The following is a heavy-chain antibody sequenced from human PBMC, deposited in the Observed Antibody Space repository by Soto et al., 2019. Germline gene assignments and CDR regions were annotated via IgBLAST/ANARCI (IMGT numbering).Heavy chain of an antibody. Sequence: GGPLRRSCASSGFTSRAYAMLWVRQDPGKGLEWVSAISGSGGSTYYADSVKGRFTISRDNSKNTLYLQMNSLRAEDTAVYYCAKDTPQEWLLVFDYWGQGTLVTVSS. CDR2: ISGSGGST. D-gene: IGHD3-3*01. CDR1: GFTSRAYA. J-gene: IGHJ4*02. CDR3: AKDTPQEWLLVFDY. V-gene: IGHV3-23*01.